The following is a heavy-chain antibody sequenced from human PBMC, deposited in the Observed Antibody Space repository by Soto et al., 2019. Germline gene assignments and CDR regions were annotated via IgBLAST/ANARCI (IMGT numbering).Heavy chain of an antibody. CDR1: GYTFDNYA. J-gene: IGHJ3*02. CDR3: ARVQYSGYDFKLAFDI. Sequence: QVQLVQSGAQVKKPGASVKVSCKASGYTFDNYALHCVRQAPGRRLEGMGWIHAGNGYTKYSQSFEGRVTITRDTSASTVHMDLSSLRSEDTAVYYCARVQYSGYDFKLAFDIWGQGTMVTGSS. V-gene: IGHV1-3*01. D-gene: IGHD5-12*01. CDR2: IHAGNGYT.